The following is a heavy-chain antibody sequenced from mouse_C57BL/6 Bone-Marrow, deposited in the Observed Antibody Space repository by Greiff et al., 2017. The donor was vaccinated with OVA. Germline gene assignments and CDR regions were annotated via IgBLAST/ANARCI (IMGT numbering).Heavy chain of an antibody. J-gene: IGHJ4*01. V-gene: IGHV1-81*01. CDR2: IYPRSGNT. D-gene: IGHD1-1*02. CDR1: GYTFTSYG. CDR3: ARGVSPRRGGPILAMDD. Sequence: VQLQQSGAELARPGASVKLSCKASGYTFTSYGISWVKQRTGQGLEWIGEIYPRSGNTYYNEKFKGKATLTADKSYSTAYMELRSLTSEDSAVYVCARGVSPRRGGPILAMDDWGQGTSVTVSS.